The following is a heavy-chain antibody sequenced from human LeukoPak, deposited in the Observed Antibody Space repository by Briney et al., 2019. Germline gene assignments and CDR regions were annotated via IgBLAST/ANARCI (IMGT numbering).Heavy chain of an antibody. V-gene: IGHV4-39*01. D-gene: IGHD3-3*01. J-gene: IGHJ4*02. CDR1: GGSISSSSHY. CDR3: ARVGVFGVVSDS. Sequence: PSETLSLTCTVSGGSISSSSHYWGWIRQPPGKGLEWIGSIYYSGSTYYNPSLKSRVTISVDTSKIQFSLRLSSVTAADTAVYYCARVGVFGVVSDSWGQGILVTVSS. CDR2: IYYSGST.